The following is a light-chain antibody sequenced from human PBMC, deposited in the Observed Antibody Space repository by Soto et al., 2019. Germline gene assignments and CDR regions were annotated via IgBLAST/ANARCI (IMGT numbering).Light chain of an antibody. CDR2: GAS. J-gene: IGKJ1*01. V-gene: IGKV3-20*01. CDR1: QSVSSN. Sequence: EIVMTQYPAPLSVSPGERATLSCRASQSVSSNLAWYQQKPGQAPRLIIHGASSRATGVPDRITGSGSGTDFTLSISRLEPEDFAVYYCQQYGGSTRTFGQGTKVDIK. CDR3: QQYGGSTRT.